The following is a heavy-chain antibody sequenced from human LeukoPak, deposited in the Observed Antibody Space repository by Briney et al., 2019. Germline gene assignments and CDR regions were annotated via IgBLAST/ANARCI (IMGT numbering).Heavy chain of an antibody. J-gene: IGHJ6*02. Sequence: GRSLRLSCAASGFTFDDYAMFWVQQAPGEGLAWVSGISWDSRNIGYASSVKGRLTVSGDNGKNSLYLQINSLRVEDTALYYCTRGNRDTSGFYYYYGIDVWGQGTTVSVSS. CDR2: ISWDSRNI. D-gene: IGHD6-19*01. CDR1: GFTFDDYA. V-gene: IGHV3-9*01. CDR3: TRGNRDTSGFYYYYGIDV.